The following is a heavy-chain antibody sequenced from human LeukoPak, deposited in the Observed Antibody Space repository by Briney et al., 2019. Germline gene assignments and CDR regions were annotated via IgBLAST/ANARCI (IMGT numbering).Heavy chain of an antibody. D-gene: IGHD2-2*01. CDR2: INSDESVT. V-gene: IGHV3-74*03. J-gene: IGHJ4*02. CDR1: GFTFSSSW. Sequence: GGSLRLSCAASGFTFSSSWMQWVRQAPGQGLVWVSRINSDESVTTYTNSVKGRFTISRDNAKNTLYLQMNSLRAEDTAMYYCVRSRFTTSSFDYWGQGTLVTVSP. CDR3: VRSRFTTSSFDY.